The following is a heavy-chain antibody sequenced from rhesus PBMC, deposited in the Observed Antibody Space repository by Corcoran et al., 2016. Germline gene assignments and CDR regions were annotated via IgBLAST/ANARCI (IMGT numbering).Heavy chain of an antibody. D-gene: IGHD3-34*01. Sequence: QVQLQESGPGVVKPSETLSLTCAVSVGSISDSYRWSWIRQPPGKGLEWIGYVNGSRKMTKYKHSIKVRVTISKETSNNHLSGKRMSVTAADTAVYYCARGYWGDYVDYWGQGVLVTVYS. CDR1: VGSISDSYR. V-gene: IGHV4S10*01. CDR3: ARGYWGDYVDY. J-gene: IGHJ4*01. CDR2: VNGSRKMT.